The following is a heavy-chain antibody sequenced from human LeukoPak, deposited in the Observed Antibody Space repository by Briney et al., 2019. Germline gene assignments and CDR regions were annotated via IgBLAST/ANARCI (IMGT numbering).Heavy chain of an antibody. CDR3: AKDRSYYDSGGFRNFDY. CDR1: GFTFSSYS. Sequence: GGSLRPSCAASGFTFSSYSMNWVRQAPGKGLEWVSYISSSSSTIYYADSVKGRFTISRDNSKNTLYLQMNSLRPEDTAVYYCAKDRSYYDSGGFRNFDYWGQGTLVTVSS. D-gene: IGHD3-22*01. J-gene: IGHJ4*02. V-gene: IGHV3-48*01. CDR2: ISSSSSTI.